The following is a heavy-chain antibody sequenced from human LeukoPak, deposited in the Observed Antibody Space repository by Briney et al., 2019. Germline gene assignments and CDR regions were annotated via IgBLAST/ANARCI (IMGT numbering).Heavy chain of an antibody. CDR3: ARGGGRDGYNFGY. CDR1: GYSISSDYY. V-gene: IGHV4-38-2*02. Sequence: SETLSLTCTVSGYSISSDYYWGWIRPPPGKGLEWIGSIYHSGNTYYNPSLKSRVTISVDTSKYQFSLKLSSVTAADTAVYYCARGGGRDGYNFGYWGQGTLVTVSS. CDR2: IYHSGNT. D-gene: IGHD5-24*01. J-gene: IGHJ4*02.